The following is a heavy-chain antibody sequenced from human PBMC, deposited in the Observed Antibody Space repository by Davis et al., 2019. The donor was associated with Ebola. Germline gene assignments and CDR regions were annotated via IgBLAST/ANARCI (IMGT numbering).Heavy chain of an antibody. V-gene: IGHV1-18*04. CDR2: INPHNGNT. J-gene: IGHJ4*02. D-gene: IGHD4-23*01. CDR3: ARVLPYGGVDY. CDR1: GYTFTNYG. Sequence: ASVKVSCKASGYTFTNYGITWVRQAPGQGLEWMGWINPHNGNTNYAQNVQGRVTMTTDTSTSTAYMEVGILRSDDTAVYYCARVLPYGGVDYWGQGTLVTVSS.